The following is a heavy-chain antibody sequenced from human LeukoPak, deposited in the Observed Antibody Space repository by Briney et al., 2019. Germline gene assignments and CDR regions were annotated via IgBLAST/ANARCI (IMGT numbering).Heavy chain of an antibody. Sequence: PSETLSLTCTVSGGSISSYYWSWIRQPPGKGLEWLGYIYYSGSTNYNPSLKSRVTISVDTSKNQFSLKLSSVTAADTAVYYCARDRSGYCSGGSCYMGVDYWGQGTLVTVSS. V-gene: IGHV4-59*01. J-gene: IGHJ4*02. CDR3: ARDRSGYCSGGSCYMGVDY. CDR2: IYYSGST. CDR1: GGSISSYY. D-gene: IGHD2-15*01.